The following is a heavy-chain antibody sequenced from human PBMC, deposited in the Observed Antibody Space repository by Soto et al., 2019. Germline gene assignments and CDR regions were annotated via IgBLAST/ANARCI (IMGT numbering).Heavy chain of an antibody. V-gene: IGHV4-59*01. CDR1: GGSINDYY. CDR3: VRLHRTSVLHGVEL. J-gene: IGHJ6*02. D-gene: IGHD3-3*01. Sequence: PSETLSLTCTVSGGSINDYYWSWIRQPPGRGLEWIGYLFYTGSTNYNPSLKGRVTISIDTSKNQVSLNLRSVTAADTAVYYSVRLHRTSVLHGVELWGQGTTVTVSS. CDR2: LFYTGST.